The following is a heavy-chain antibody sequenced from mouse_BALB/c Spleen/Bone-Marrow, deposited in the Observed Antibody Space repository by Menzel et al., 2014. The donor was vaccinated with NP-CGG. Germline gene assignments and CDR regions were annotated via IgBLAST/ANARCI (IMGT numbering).Heavy chain of an antibody. V-gene: IGHV5-6-5*01. J-gene: IGHJ4*01. CDR3: ARGPSYGNYLCYALDY. CDR1: GFSFRSYA. D-gene: IGHD2-10*02. CDR2: IISGGNT. Sequence: EVQRVESGGGLVKPGGSLKLSCAASGFSFRSYAMSWVRQTPERRLEWVASIISGGNTYYPDSVKGRFTISRDNARTIIYLQMSSLTSEDTAMYYCARGPSYGNYLCYALDYWGQGTSVTVSS.